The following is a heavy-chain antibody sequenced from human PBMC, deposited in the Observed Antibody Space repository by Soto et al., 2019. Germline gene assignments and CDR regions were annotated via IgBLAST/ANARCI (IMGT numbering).Heavy chain of an antibody. CDR2: VNPNSGGT. CDR1: GYTFTGYY. J-gene: IGHJ3*02. CDR3: ARARRITIFGVVPDAFDI. D-gene: IGHD3-3*01. V-gene: IGHV1-2*04. Sequence: ASVKVSCKASGYTFTGYYMHWVRQAPGQGLEWMGWVNPNSGGTNYAQKFQGWVTMTRDTSISTAYMELSRLRSDDTAVYYCARARRITIFGVVPDAFDIWGQGTMVTVSS.